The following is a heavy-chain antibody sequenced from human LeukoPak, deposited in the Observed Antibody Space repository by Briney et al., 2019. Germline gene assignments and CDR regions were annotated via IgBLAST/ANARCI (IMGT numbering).Heavy chain of an antibody. Sequence: GGSLRLSCVVSGFTVSSNYMNWVRQAPGKGLEWVSVIYLDGSTYYADSVKGRSAISRDTSKNTLHLQMDSLRAEDTAVYYCASDLPAYSSSPGGYWGQGTLVTVSS. CDR3: ASDLPAYSSSPGGY. D-gene: IGHD6-6*01. CDR2: IYLDGST. J-gene: IGHJ4*02. CDR1: GFTVSSNY. V-gene: IGHV3-66*01.